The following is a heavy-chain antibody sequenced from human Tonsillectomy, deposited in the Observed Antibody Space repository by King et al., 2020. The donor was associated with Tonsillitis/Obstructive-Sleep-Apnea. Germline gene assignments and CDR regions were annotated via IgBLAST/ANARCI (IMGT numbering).Heavy chain of an antibody. Sequence: VQLVESGGGLVQPGGSLRLSCAASGFTFTSYWMSWVRQAPGKGLEWVANIHQDGREKYYVNSVKGLFTISRDNAKDSLYLQMNSLRAEDTAVYYCVRDRDKGDYVDFWGQGILVTVSS. CDR3: VRDRDKGDYVDF. CDR2: IHQDGREK. D-gene: IGHD4/OR15-4a*01. V-gene: IGHV3-7*04. CDR1: GFTFTSYW. J-gene: IGHJ4*02.